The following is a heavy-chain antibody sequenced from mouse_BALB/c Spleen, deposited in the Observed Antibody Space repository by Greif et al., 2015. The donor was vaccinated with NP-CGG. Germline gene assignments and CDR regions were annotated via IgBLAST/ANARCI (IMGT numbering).Heavy chain of an antibody. CDR1: GFSLTSYG. Sequence: VKVVESGPGLVAPSQSLSTTCPVSGFSLTSYGVHWVRQPPGKGLEWLGVIWSGGSTTYNSALKSRLSISKDNSKSQVFLKMNSLQTDDTATYYCARNWKNYWYFDVWGAGTTVTVSS. V-gene: IGHV2-6*02. J-gene: IGHJ1*01. CDR2: IWSGGST. CDR3: ARNWKNYWYFDV.